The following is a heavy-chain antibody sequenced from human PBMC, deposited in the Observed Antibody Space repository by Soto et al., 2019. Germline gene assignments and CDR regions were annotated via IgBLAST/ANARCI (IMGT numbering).Heavy chain of an antibody. CDR3: VSDRTKTLPDCFDP. CDR2: IYATVTT. J-gene: IGHJ5*02. Sequence: SETLSLTCTVSGASISGFYWSWIRKSAGKGLEWIGRIYATVTTDYNPSLKSRVMMSVDTSKKQFSLKLRSVTAADTAVYYCVSDRTKTLPDCFDPRGQGISGTVSS. D-gene: IGHD1-1*01. CDR1: GASISGFY. V-gene: IGHV4-4*07.